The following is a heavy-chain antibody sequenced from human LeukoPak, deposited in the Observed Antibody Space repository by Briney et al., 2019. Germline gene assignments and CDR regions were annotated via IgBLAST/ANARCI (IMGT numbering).Heavy chain of an antibody. V-gene: IGHV3-7*01. CDR2: IKQDGSEK. CDR1: GFTFSSFS. D-gene: IGHD3-16*02. Sequence: PGGSLRLSCAASGFTFSSFSMSWVRQAPGKGLEWVANIKQDGSEKYYVDSVKGRFTISRDNAKSSLYLQMNSLRAEDTSVYYCARDSGVILPKPFDIWGQGTTVTVSS. CDR3: ARDSGVILPKPFDI. J-gene: IGHJ3*02.